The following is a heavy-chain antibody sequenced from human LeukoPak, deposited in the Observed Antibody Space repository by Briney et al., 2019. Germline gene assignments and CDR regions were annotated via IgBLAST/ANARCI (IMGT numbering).Heavy chain of an antibody. Sequence: SVKVSCKASGGTFSSYAISWARQAPGQGLEWMGGIIPIFGTANYAQKFQGRVTITADESTSTAYMELSSLRSEDTAVYYCARDYLSHYYGMDVWGQGTTVTVSS. V-gene: IGHV1-69*13. J-gene: IGHJ6*02. CDR2: IIPIFGTA. CDR3: ARDYLSHYYGMDV. CDR1: GGTFSSYA.